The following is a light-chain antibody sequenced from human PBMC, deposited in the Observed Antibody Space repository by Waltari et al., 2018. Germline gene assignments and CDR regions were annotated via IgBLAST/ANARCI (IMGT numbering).Light chain of an antibody. Sequence: DIHMTQSPSTLSASIGDRVTITCRASQSASKWLAWYQQKPGKAPKLLIDKTSTLNAEVPSRFSGSGSGTEFTLTISSLQPEDFATYYCQQYNLFPWTFGQGTKVEV. CDR2: KTS. V-gene: IGKV1-5*03. J-gene: IGKJ1*01. CDR1: QSASKW. CDR3: QQYNLFPWT.